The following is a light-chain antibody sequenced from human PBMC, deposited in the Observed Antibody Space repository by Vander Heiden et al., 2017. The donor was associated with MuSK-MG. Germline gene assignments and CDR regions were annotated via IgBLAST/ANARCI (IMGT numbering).Light chain of an antibody. V-gene: IGLV2-14*03. Sequence: QSALTQPASVSGSPGQSITISCAGTRSDIGAYNFVSWYQQQPGKGPRLMIYDVSNRPSGVSNRFSGSKSGNTASLTISGLQAEDEGDYYCSSYTSSSSLVLFGGGTKLTVL. CDR2: DVS. J-gene: IGLJ2*01. CDR3: SSYTSSSSLVL. CDR1: RSDIGAYNF.